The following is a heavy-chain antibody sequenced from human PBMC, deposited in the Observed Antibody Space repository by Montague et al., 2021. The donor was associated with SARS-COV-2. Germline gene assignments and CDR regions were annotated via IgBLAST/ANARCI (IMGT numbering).Heavy chain of an antibody. CDR2: IFYSGST. J-gene: IGHJ4*02. Sequence: SETLSLTCSVSGDSVNRNYWSWVRQPPGKGLEWLGYIFYSGSTYNPSLNSRVTMSLDTSKNHFSLNLISVTAADTAVYYCAIASRGYGGDFDSWGQGTLVIVSS. CDR1: GDSVNRNY. V-gene: IGHV4-59*02. D-gene: IGHD4-23*01. CDR3: AIASRGYGGDFDS.